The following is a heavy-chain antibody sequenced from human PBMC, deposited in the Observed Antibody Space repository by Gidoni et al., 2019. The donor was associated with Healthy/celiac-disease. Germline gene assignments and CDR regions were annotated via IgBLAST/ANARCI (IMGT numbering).Heavy chain of an antibody. Sequence: QITLKESGPTLVKPTQTLTLTCTFSGFSLSTSGVGVGWIRQPPGKALEWLALIYWDDDKRYSTSLKSRLTITKDTSKNQVVLTMTNMDPVDTATYYCAHKGLGDLSGCFDYWGQGTLVTVSS. CDR3: AHKGLGDLSGCFDY. D-gene: IGHD3-16*02. CDR1: GFSLSTSGVG. V-gene: IGHV2-5*02. J-gene: IGHJ4*02. CDR2: IYWDDDK.